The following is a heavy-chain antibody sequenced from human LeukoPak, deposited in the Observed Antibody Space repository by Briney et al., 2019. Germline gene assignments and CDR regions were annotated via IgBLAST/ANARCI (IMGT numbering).Heavy chain of an antibody. V-gene: IGHV3-33*06. Sequence: GGSLRLSCAASGFTFSSYGMHWVRQAPGKGLEWVAVIWYDGSNKYYADSVKGRFTISRDNSKNTLYLQMNSLRAEDTAVYYCAKDRTRVPWEWFDPWGQGTLVTVSS. CDR1: GFTFSSYG. D-gene: IGHD1-26*01. J-gene: IGHJ5*02. CDR2: IWYDGSNK. CDR3: AKDRTRVPWEWFDP.